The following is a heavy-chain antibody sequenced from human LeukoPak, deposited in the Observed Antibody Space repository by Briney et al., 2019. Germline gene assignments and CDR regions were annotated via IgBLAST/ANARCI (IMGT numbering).Heavy chain of an antibody. CDR2: ISYDGSNK. J-gene: IGHJ3*02. V-gene: IGHV3-30-3*01. CDR3: ARESSSVAFDI. CDR1: GFTFSSYA. D-gene: IGHD3-22*01. Sequence: GGSLRLSCAASGFTFSSYAMHWVRQAPGKGLEWVAVISYDGSNKYYADSVKGRFTISRDNSKNTLYLQMNSLRAEDTAVYYCARESSSVAFDIWGQGTMVTVSS.